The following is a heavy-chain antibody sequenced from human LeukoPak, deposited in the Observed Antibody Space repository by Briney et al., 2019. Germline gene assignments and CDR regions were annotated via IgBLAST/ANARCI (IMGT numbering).Heavy chain of an antibody. V-gene: IGHV4-34*01. D-gene: IGHD6-13*01. J-gene: IGHJ4*02. Sequence: SETLSLTCAVYGGSFSGYYWSWIRQPPGKGLEWIGEINHRGSTNYNPSLKSRVTISVDTSKNQFSLKVSSVTAADTAAYYCARHSASWYYFEYWGQGTLVTVSS. CDR1: GGSFSGYY. CDR2: INHRGST. CDR3: ARHSASWYYFEY.